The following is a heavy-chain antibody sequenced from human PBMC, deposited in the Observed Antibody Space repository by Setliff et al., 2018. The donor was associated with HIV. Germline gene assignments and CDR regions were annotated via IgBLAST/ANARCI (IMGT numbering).Heavy chain of an antibody. V-gene: IGHV1-69*10. CDR3: ARDREYYYDNSGSPSFDY. CDR1: GGTFSSYP. D-gene: IGHD3-22*01. J-gene: IGHJ4*02. CDR2: IIPILGIA. Sequence: SVKVSCKASGGTFSSYPISWVRQAPGQGLEWMGGIIPILGIANYAQKFQGRVTITADKSTSTAYMELSSLRSEDTAVYYCARDREYYYDNSGSPSFDYWGQGTLVTVSS.